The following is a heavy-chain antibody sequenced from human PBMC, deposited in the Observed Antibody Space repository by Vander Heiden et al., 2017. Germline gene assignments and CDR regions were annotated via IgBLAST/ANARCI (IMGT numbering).Heavy chain of an antibody. Sequence: QVQLVQSGAEVRKPGASVKVSCKASGYTFTSYDINWVRQTTGQGLEWMGWMNTNSGNTGYAQKFQGRVTMTRNTSISTAYMELSSLRSEDTAVYYCARAPCSSTSCYPSYYYYGMDVWGQGTTVTVSS. V-gene: IGHV1-8*01. CDR2: MNTNSGNT. CDR1: GYTFTSYD. J-gene: IGHJ6*02. CDR3: ARAPCSSTSCYPSYYYYGMDV. D-gene: IGHD2-2*01.